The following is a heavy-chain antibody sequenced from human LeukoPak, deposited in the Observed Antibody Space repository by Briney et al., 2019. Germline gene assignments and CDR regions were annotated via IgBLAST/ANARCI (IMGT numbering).Heavy chain of an antibody. CDR2: IYHSGST. Sequence: SETLSLTCTVSGGSISSYYWSWIRQPPGKGLEWIGSIYHSGSTYYNPSLKSRVTISVDTSKNQFSLKLSSVTAADTAVYYCARDYYDSSAFDIWGQGTMVTVSS. CDR3: ARDYYDSSAFDI. J-gene: IGHJ3*02. D-gene: IGHD3-22*01. V-gene: IGHV4-38-2*02. CDR1: GGSISSYY.